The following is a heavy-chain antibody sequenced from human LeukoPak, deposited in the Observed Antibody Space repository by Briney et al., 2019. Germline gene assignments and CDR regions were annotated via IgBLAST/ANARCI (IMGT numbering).Heavy chain of an antibody. J-gene: IGHJ5*02. CDR1: GGSISSSTYY. CDR2: IYYSGST. CDR3: ARGGAPPRLRFLEWLSLPGYWFDP. Sequence: PSEILSLTCTVSGGSISSSTYYWGWIRQPPGKGLEWIGSIYYSGSTYYNPSLKSRVTISVDTSKNQFSLKLSSVTAADTAVYYCARGGAPPRLRFLEWLSLPGYWFDPWGQGTLVTVSS. V-gene: IGHV4-39*01. D-gene: IGHD3-3*01.